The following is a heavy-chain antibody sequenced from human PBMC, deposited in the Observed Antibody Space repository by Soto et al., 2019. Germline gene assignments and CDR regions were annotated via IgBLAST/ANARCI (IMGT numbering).Heavy chain of an antibody. V-gene: IGHV3-23*01. CDR2: ISGSGDST. Sequence: EVQLLESGGGLVQPGGSLRLSCAVSGFTFSNYAMSWVRQAPGKGLEWVSGISGSGDSTNYGDSVKGRFTISRDNAKNTLYLQMNSLRAEDTAVYYCARRLYCSSSSCYAVDYWGQGTLVTVSS. D-gene: IGHD2-2*01. CDR3: ARRLYCSSSSCYAVDY. J-gene: IGHJ4*02. CDR1: GFTFSNYA.